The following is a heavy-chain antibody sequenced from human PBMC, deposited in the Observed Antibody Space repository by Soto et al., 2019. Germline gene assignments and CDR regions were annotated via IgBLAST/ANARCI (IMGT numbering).Heavy chain of an antibody. V-gene: IGHV1-69*13. J-gene: IGHJ6*02. Sequence: SVKVSCKASGGTFSSYAISWVRQAPGQGLEWMGGIIPIFGTANYAQKFQGRVTITADEPTSTAYMELSSLRSEDTAVYYCARASRDIVVVVAATPHYYYGMDVWGQGTTVTVSS. CDR3: ARASRDIVVVVAATPHYYYGMDV. CDR2: IIPIFGTA. CDR1: GGTFSSYA. D-gene: IGHD2-15*01.